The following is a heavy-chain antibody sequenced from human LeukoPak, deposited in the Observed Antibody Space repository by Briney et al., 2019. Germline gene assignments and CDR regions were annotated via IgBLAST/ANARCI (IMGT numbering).Heavy chain of an antibody. D-gene: IGHD3-22*01. CDR3: ARGPLVHRYYDSSGYYQTYYYGMDV. Sequence: LETLSLTCAVYGGSFSGYYWSWIRQPPGKGLEWIGEINHSGSTNYNPSLKSRVTISVDTSKNQFSLKLSSVTAADTAVYYCARGPLVHRYYDSSGYYQTYYYGMDVWGQGTTVTVSS. CDR2: INHSGST. CDR1: GGSFSGYY. J-gene: IGHJ6*02. V-gene: IGHV4-34*01.